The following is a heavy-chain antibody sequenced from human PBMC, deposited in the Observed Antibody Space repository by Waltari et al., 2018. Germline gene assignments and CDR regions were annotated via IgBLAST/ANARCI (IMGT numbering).Heavy chain of an antibody. J-gene: IGHJ3*02. CDR3: SPLGVVAATDAFDI. V-gene: IGHV3-21*01. CDR2: ISSSSSSYI. D-gene: IGHD2-15*01. CDR1: GFTFSSYS. Sequence: EVQLVESGGGLVKPGGSLRLSCAASGFTFSSYSMNWVRQAPGKGLEWVSSISSSSSSYIYYADSVKGRFTISRDNAKNSLYLQMNSLRAEDTAVYYCSPLGVVAATDAFDIWGQGTMVTVSS.